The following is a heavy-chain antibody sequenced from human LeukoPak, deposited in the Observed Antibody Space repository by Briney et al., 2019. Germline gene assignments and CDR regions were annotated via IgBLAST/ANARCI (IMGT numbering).Heavy chain of an antibody. CDR2: VSGSGTNT. CDR3: AKAYSNAYPYYFDS. D-gene: IGHD3-16*01. J-gene: IGHJ4*02. Sequence: GGSLRVSCAASGFTFSSYAMSWVRQAPGKGLEWVSAVSGSGTNTYYADSVKGRFTISRDNSKNTLYLQMNSLRAEDTAVYYCAKAYSNAYPYYFDSWGQGTLVTVSS. CDR1: GFTFSSYA. V-gene: IGHV3-23*01.